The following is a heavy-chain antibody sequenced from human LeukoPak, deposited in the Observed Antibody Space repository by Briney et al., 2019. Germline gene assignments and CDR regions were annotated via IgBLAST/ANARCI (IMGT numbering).Heavy chain of an antibody. J-gene: IGHJ4*02. CDR3: ARDPASYYYDSSGYRNDY. Sequence: GGSLRLSCAASGFTFSSYAMHWVRQAPGKGLEWVAVISYDGSNKYYADSVKGRFTISRDNSKNTLYLQMNSLRAEDTAVYYCARDPASYYYDSSGYRNDYWGQGTLVTVSS. V-gene: IGHV3-30-3*01. D-gene: IGHD3-22*01. CDR2: ISYDGSNK. CDR1: GFTFSSYA.